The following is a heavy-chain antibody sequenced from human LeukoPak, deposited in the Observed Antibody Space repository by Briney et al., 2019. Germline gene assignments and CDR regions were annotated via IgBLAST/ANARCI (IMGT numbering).Heavy chain of an antibody. Sequence: SVKVSCKASGGTFSSYAISWVRQAPGQGLEWMGGIIPIFGTANYAQKFQGRVTITTDESTSTAYMELSSLRSEDTAVYYCARGGRFLEWLLSFDYWGQGTLVTVSS. CDR1: GGTFSSYA. V-gene: IGHV1-69*05. D-gene: IGHD3-3*01. J-gene: IGHJ4*02. CDR2: IIPIFGTA. CDR3: ARGGRFLEWLLSFDY.